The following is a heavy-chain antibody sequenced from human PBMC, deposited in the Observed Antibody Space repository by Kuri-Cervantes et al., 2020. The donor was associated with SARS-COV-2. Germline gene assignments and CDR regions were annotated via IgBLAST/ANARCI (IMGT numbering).Heavy chain of an antibody. CDR2: MYFSGST. V-gene: IGHV4-31*03. CDR3: ARGSSSWLRAHIWFDP. CDR1: GGSISSGGYY. D-gene: IGHD6-13*01. Sequence: SETLSLTCTVSGGSISSGGYYWSWIRQHPGKGLEWIGYMYFSGSTYYNPSLKSRVTISVDTSKNQFSLKLSSVTAADTAVYYCARGSSSWLRAHIWFDPWGQGTLVTVSS. J-gene: IGHJ5*02.